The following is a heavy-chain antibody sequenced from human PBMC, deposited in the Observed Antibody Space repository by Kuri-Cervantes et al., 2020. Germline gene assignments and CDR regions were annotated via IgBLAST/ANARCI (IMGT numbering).Heavy chain of an antibody. Sequence: ASVKVSCKASGYTFTGYYIHWVRQAPGQGLEWMGWINPSSGGTIYAQKFQGRVTMTRDTSISTAYMDLSRLRSDDTAVYYCATSPLSGWLNFDSWGHGTLVTVSS. V-gene: IGHV1-2*02. CDR1: GYTFTGYY. J-gene: IGHJ4*01. D-gene: IGHD6-13*01. CDR3: ATSPLSGWLNFDS. CDR2: INPSSGGT.